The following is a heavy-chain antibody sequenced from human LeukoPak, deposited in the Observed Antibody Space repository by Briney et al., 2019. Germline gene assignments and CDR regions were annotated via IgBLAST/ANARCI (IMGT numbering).Heavy chain of an antibody. CDR1: GGSFSGYY. V-gene: IGHV4-34*01. CDR3: ARGFMQALPQPNSKYYYYYYMDV. J-gene: IGHJ6*03. D-gene: IGHD5-18*01. CDR2: INHSGST. Sequence: SETLSLTCAVYGGSFSGYYWSWIRQPPGKGLEWIGEINHSGSTNYNPSLKSRVTISVDTSKNQFSLKLSSVTAADTAVYYCARGFMQALPQPNSKYYYYYYMDVWGKGTTVTVSS.